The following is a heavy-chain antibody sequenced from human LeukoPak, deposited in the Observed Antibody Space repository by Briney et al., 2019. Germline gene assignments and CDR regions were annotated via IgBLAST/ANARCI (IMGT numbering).Heavy chain of an antibody. J-gene: IGHJ4*02. V-gene: IGHV1-2*02. CDR1: GYTFTSYG. CDR2: INPNSGGT. CDR3: APSSSPLVTYFDY. Sequence: GASVKVSCKASGYTFTSYGISWVRQAPGQGLEWMGWINPNSGGTKYAQKFQGRVTMTRDTSISTAYMELSRLRFDDTAVYYCAPSSSPLVTYFDYWGQGTLVTVSS. D-gene: IGHD3-9*01.